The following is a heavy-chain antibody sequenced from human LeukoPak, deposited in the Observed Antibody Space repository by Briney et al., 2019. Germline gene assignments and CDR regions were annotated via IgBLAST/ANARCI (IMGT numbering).Heavy chain of an antibody. D-gene: IGHD3-9*01. CDR3: ARDSGPLRYFDWLPRNNWFDP. J-gene: IGHJ5*02. CDR1: GYSFTSYW. CDR2: IYPGDSDT. Sequence: GESLKISCKGSGYSFTSYWIGWVRQMPGKGLEWMGIIYPGDSDTRYSPSFQGQVTISADKSISTAYMELSRLRSDDTAVYYCARDSGPLRYFDWLPRNNWFDPWGQGTLVTVSS. V-gene: IGHV5-51*01.